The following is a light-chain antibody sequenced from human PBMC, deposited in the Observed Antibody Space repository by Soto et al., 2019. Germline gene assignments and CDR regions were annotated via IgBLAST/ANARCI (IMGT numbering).Light chain of an antibody. CDR3: QQYGSSPLT. CDR2: GAS. V-gene: IGKV3-20*01. Sequence: EILLTQSPGTLSLSPGERATLSCRASQSVSSSYLAWYQQKPGQAPRLLIYGASSRATGIPDRFSGSGSGTDFTLTISRLEPEDFAVYYCQQYGSSPLTFAGGTKVAIK. J-gene: IGKJ4*01. CDR1: QSVSSSY.